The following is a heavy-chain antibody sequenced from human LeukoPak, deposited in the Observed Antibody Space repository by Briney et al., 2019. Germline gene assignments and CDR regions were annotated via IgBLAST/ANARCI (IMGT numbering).Heavy chain of an antibody. Sequence: SETLSLTCAVTGGFFTDYYWGWLRQPAGKGLEWIGRIYTSGSTNYNPSLKSRVTMSVDTSKNQFSLKLSSVTAADTAVYYCARNTAMVTGYFDYWGQGTLVTVSS. CDR2: IYTSGST. V-gene: IGHV4-4*07. CDR3: ARNTAMVTGYFDY. J-gene: IGHJ4*02. D-gene: IGHD5-18*01. CDR1: GGFFTDYY.